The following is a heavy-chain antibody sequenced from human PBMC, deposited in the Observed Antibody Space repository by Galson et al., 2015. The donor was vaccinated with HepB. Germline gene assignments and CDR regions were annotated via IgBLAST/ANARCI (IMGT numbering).Heavy chain of an antibody. CDR3: ARDFGTPQTYYDFWSGRDYYYGMDV. D-gene: IGHD3-3*01. CDR2: ISSSSSYI. J-gene: IGHJ6*02. CDR1: GFTFSSYS. Sequence: SLRLSCAASGFTFSSYSMNWVRQAPGKGLEWVSSISSSSSYIYYADSVKGRFTISRDNAKNSLYLQMNSLRAEDTAVYYCARDFGTPQTYYDFWSGRDYYYGMDVWGQGTTVTVSS. V-gene: IGHV3-21*01.